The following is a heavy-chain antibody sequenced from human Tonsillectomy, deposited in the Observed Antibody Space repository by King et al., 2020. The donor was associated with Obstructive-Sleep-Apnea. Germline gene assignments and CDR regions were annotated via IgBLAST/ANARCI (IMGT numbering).Heavy chain of an antibody. J-gene: IGHJ4*02. V-gene: IGHV3-30*02. D-gene: IGHD3-10*01. Sequence: VQLVESGGGVVQPGGSLRVSCAASAFTFSVYGMHWVRQAPGKGLEWVSFIPYDGSNKFYADSVKGRFTISRDNSKNTLYLQMNSLRPEDTAVYYCAKGGAPGTSSGAYFFDYWGQGTLVTVSS. CDR3: AKGGAPGTSSGAYFFDY. CDR1: AFTFSVYG. CDR2: IPYDGSNK.